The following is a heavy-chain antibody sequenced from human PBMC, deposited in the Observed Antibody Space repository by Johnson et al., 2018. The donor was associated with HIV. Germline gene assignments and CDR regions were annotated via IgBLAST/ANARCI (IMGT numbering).Heavy chain of an antibody. CDR3: ARYGHGSCENAAFDV. CDR2: ISSNGGRT. Sequence: EVQLVESGGGLVQPGGSLRLSCAASGFSFSSYGIHWVRQAPGKGLEYVSSISSNGGRTYYANSVKGRFTISSDNSKNTLYLQMGSLRAEDMAVYYCARYGHGSCENAAFDVWCQGTMVTVSS. V-gene: IGHV3-64*01. D-gene: IGHD1-14*01. J-gene: IGHJ3*01. CDR1: GFSFSSYG.